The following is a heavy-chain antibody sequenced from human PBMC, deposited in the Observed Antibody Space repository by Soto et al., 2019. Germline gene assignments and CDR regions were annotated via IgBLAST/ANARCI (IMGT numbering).Heavy chain of an antibody. V-gene: IGHV1-69*01. D-gene: IGHD2-2*01. Sequence: QVQLVQSGAEVRKPGSSVTVSCKASGGTFSNYEISWVRQAPGQGLEWMGGIIPIVGTGSYAQKFQGRVTITADEPTTTAYIELSSLRFEDTAVYYCARVVILVPTASTHYSDHVEVWGPGTTVTVSS. CDR1: GGTFSNYE. CDR3: ARVVILVPTASTHYSDHVEV. J-gene: IGHJ6*02. CDR2: IIPIVGTG.